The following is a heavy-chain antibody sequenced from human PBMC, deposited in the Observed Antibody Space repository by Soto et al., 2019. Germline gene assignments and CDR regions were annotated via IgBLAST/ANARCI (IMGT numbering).Heavy chain of an antibody. Sequence: SGPTRVHPTKPLTLTCHVSGFSLTTGRMGVSWIRQPPGKALEWLAHIFSDAERSYSRSLQGRLTVSKVGSGSHVVLTMTNMDPVDTGTYFCVRMNAESYSSYYAMDVWGQGTTVPVSS. V-gene: IGHV2-26*01. J-gene: IGHJ6*02. CDR1: GFSLTTGRMG. CDR3: VRMNAESYSSYYAMDV. D-gene: IGHD3-10*01. CDR2: IFSDAER.